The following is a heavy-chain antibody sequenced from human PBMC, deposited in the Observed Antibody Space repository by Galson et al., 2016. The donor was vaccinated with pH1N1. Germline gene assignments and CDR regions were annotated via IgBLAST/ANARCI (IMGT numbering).Heavy chain of an antibody. V-gene: IGHV3-30*18. CDR1: GFTFSSYG. CDR2: ISYDGSRK. Sequence: SLRLSCAASGFTFSSYGMHWVRQAPGKGLECLAFISYDGSRKYYADSVKGRFTISRDNSKNTLYLQMNTLRVEDTAVYCCAKERNGWFLDDWGQGTLVTVSS. J-gene: IGHJ4*02. D-gene: IGHD2-15*01. CDR3: AKERNGWFLDD.